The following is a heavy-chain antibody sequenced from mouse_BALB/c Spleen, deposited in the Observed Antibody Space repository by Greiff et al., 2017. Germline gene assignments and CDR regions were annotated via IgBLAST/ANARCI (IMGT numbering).Heavy chain of an antibody. D-gene: IGHD2-4*01. J-gene: IGHJ2*01. CDR2: ISYDGSN. CDR3: ARDGGLRRGLDY. Sequence: EVKLVESGPGLVKPSQSLCLTCSVTGYSITSGYYWNWIRQFPGNKLEWMGYISYDGSNNYNPSLKNRISITRDTSKNQFFLKLNSVTTEDTATYYCARDGGLRRGLDYWGQGTTLTVSS. V-gene: IGHV3-6*02. CDR1: GYSITSGYY.